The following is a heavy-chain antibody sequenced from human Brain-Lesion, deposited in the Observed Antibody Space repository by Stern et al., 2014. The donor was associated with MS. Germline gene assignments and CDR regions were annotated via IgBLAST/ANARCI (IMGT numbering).Heavy chain of an antibody. CDR2: IFNSGST. V-gene: IGHV4-61*02. J-gene: IGHJ6*02. Sequence: QVQLQESGPGLVKPSQTLSLSCTVSGGSISSGGYYWSWIRQPAGKGLEWIGRIFNSGSTSYNPSPKSRVTISIDTSKNPFSLRLNSMTAADTAVYYCARGRVVPGFQYYATDVWGQGTTVIVSS. CDR3: ARGRVVPGFQYYATDV. CDR1: GGSISSGGYY. D-gene: IGHD2-2*01.